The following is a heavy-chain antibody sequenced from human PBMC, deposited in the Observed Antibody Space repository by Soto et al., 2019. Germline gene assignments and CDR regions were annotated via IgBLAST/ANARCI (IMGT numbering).Heavy chain of an antibody. CDR2: IFHTGSP. J-gene: IGHJ5*02. V-gene: IGHV4-59*01. Sequence: SETLSLTSTISGDSISAYYWNGIRQPPGKGLEWIGYIFHTGSPNYNPSLKSRVTISVDTSKSQFSLKLSSVTAADTAVYYCARERHYGSGRDWFDPWGQGTLVT. CDR3: ARERHYGSGRDWFDP. CDR1: GDSISAYY. D-gene: IGHD3-10*01.